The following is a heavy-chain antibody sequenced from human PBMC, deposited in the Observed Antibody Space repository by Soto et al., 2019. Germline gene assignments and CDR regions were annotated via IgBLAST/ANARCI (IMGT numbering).Heavy chain of an antibody. CDR2: IIPMLAAP. Sequence: QGQLVQSGAEVKKPGSSVKVSCKASGGSVRTYAINWVRQAPGQGLEWMGGIIPMLAAPIYAQKFKGRLTITADESTTTVYMELSSLTSEDTAVYYCARVGPPSPSVIWFFDLWGRGPLVTVSS. V-gene: IGHV1-69*01. CDR3: ARVGPPSPSVIWFFDL. CDR1: GGSVRTYA. D-gene: IGHD2-21*01. J-gene: IGHJ2*01.